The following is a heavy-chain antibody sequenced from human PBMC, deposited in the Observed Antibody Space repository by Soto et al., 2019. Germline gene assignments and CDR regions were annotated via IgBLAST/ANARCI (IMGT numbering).Heavy chain of an antibody. CDR3: ARDLWGYCGTDSYSPYV. Sequence: SETLTLTCTVSGGSISGYYWSWIRQPPGKGLEWIGYMYNTGSTVYNPSFKSRVTISVDTSKSQFSLRLNSVTAADTAVYYCARDLWGYCGTDSYSPYVWGQGTTVT. D-gene: IGHD2-21*02. CDR2: MYNTGST. J-gene: IGHJ6*02. CDR1: GGSISGYY. V-gene: IGHV4-59*01.